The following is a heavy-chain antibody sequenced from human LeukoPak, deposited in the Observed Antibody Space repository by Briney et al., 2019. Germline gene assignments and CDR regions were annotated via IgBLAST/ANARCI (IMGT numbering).Heavy chain of an antibody. CDR2: IYYTGST. CDR1: GGSISSDY. Sequence: PSETLSLTCSVSGGSISSDYWTWIRQSPGKGLEWIGYIYYTGSTNYNPSLKSRVTMSVDTSKNQFSLKLTSVTAADTAVYYCARVYIGGCLDVWGKGTTVTISS. J-gene: IGHJ6*04. D-gene: IGHD2-15*01. CDR3: ARVYIGGCLDV. V-gene: IGHV4-59*01.